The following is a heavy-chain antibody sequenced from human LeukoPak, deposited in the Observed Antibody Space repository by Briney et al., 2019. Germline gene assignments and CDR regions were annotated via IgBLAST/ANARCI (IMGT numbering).Heavy chain of an antibody. Sequence: GGSLRLSCAASGFTFSSYSMNWVRQAPGKGLEWVSSISSSSSYIYYADSVKGRFTISRDNAKNSLYLQMNSLRAEDTAVYYCARDLYGDYAGYYFDYWGQGTLVTVSS. CDR1: GFTFSSYS. CDR2: ISSSSSYI. V-gene: IGHV3-21*01. CDR3: ARDLYGDYAGYYFDY. J-gene: IGHJ4*02. D-gene: IGHD4-17*01.